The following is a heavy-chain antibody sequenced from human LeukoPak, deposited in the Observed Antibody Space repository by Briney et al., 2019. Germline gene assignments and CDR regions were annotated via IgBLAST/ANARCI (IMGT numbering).Heavy chain of an antibody. Sequence: SETLSLTCTVSGGSISNNYWSWIRQPPGKGLEWIGYIYYSGSTNYNPSLKSRVTISVDTSKNQFSLKLSSVTAADTAVYYCARHTSYYFDYWGQGTLVTVSS. D-gene: IGHD3-10*01. CDR2: IYYSGST. J-gene: IGHJ4*02. V-gene: IGHV4-59*08. CDR1: GGSISNNY. CDR3: ARHTSYYFDY.